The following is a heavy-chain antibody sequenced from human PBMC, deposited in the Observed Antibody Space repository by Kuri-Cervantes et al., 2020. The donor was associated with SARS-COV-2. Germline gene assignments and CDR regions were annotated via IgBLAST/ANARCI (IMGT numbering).Heavy chain of an antibody. D-gene: IGHD3-3*01. CDR2: ISTRESPYFNPPLKTT. V-gene: IGHV4-4*07. J-gene: IGHJ4*02. CDR3: ARGKAYYDFWSVYSPQRLDY. CDR1: GGSMDDHF. Sequence: SETLSLTCTVSGGSMDDHFWTWIRQPAGKGLEWIGRISTRESPYFNPPLKTTWFNPSLKTRVTMSIDTSKNQSSLKLSSVTAADTAVYYCARGKAYYDFWSVYSPQRLDYWGQGTLVTVSS.